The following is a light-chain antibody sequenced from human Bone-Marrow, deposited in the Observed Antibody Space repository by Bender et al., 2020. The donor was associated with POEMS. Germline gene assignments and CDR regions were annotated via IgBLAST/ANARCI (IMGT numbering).Light chain of an antibody. CDR2: EVS. CDR1: SSDVGAYNH. J-gene: IGLJ2*01. V-gene: IGLV2-14*03. CDR3: SSYTTFSTVV. Sequence: QSALTQPASLSGSLGQSITISCTGTSSDVGAYNHVSWYQQHPGKAPKLIISEVSNRPSGISHRFSGSKSGNTASLTISRVQGEDEAHYFCSSYTTFSTVVFGGGTNLTVL.